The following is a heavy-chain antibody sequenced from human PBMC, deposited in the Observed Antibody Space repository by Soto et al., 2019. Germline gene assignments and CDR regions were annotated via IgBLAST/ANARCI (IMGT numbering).Heavy chain of an antibody. J-gene: IGHJ4*02. D-gene: IGHD2-2*01. CDR1: GYTFTSYA. CDR2: INAGNGNT. V-gene: IGHV1-3*01. CDR3: ARDHCSTRCHEGPDY. Sequence: ASVKVSCKASGYTFTSYAMHWVRQAPGQRLEWMGWINAGNGNTKYSQKFQGRVTITRDTSASTAYMELSSLRSEDTAVYYCARDHCSTRCHEGPDYWGQGSLVTVSS.